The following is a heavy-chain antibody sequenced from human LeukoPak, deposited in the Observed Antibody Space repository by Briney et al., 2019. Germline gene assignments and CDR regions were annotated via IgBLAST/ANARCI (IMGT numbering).Heavy chain of an antibody. CDR1: GFTLSISA. D-gene: IGHD3-22*01. V-gene: IGHV3-23*01. CDR2: ISGSGGST. Sequence: GGSLRLSCAASGFTLSISAMNWVRQAPGKGLEWVSAISGSGGSTYYADSVTGRFTISRDNSKNTLYLQMNSLRPEDTAIYYCAKGPLPYDSSGYYVYWGQGALVTVSS. CDR3: AKGPLPYDSSGYYVY. J-gene: IGHJ4*02.